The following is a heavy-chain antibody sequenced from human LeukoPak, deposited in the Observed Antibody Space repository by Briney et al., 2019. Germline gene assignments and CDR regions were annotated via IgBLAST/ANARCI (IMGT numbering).Heavy chain of an antibody. CDR3: AREGSPGGFDY. J-gene: IGHJ4*02. Sequence: PGGSLRPSCAASGFTVSSNYMSWVRQAPGKGLEWVSVIYSGGSTYYADSVKGRFTISRDNSKNTLYLQMNSLRAEDTAVYYCAREGSPGGFDYWGQGTLVTVSS. D-gene: IGHD3-10*01. CDR1: GFTVSSNY. CDR2: IYSGGST. V-gene: IGHV3-66*01.